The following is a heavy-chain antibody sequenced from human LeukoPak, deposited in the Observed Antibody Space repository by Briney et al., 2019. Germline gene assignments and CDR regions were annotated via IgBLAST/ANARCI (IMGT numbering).Heavy chain of an antibody. J-gene: IGHJ4*02. CDR2: ISGSGGST. D-gene: IGHD3-3*01. CDR1: GFTFSSYA. Sequence: GGSLRLSCAASGFTFSSYAMSWVRQAPGKGLEWVSAISGSGGSTYYADSVKGRFTISRDNSKNTLYLQMNSLRAEDTAVYYCAKGSIADYDFWSGYYTHYFDYWGPGTLVTVSS. CDR3: AKGSIADYDFWSGYYTHYFDY. V-gene: IGHV3-23*01.